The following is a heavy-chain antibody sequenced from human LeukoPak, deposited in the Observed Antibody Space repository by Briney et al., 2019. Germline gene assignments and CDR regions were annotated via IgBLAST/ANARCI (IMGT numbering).Heavy chain of an antibody. J-gene: IGHJ4*02. Sequence: SETLSLTCAVYGGSFSGYYWSWIRQPPGKGLEWIGEINHSGSTNYNPSLKSRVTISVDTSKNQFSLKLSSVTAADTAVYYCARALRYFDWFDYWGQGTLVTVSS. CDR1: GGSFSGYY. D-gene: IGHD3-9*01. CDR2: INHSGST. CDR3: ARALRYFDWFDY. V-gene: IGHV4-34*01.